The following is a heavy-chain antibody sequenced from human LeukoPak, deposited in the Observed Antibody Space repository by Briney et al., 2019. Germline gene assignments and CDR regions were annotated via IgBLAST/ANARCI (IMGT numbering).Heavy chain of an antibody. CDR2: IYHSGST. D-gene: IGHD3-10*01. J-gene: IGHJ4*02. V-gene: IGHV4-4*02. CDR3: ARWGSNMAREKGDH. Sequence: SETLSLTCAVSGASISSNNWWWSWVRQPPGKGLEWIGEIYHSGSTNYNPSLKSRVTISVDKSKNQFSLKLSPVTAADTAVYYCARWGSNMAREKGDHWGQGTLVTVSS. CDR1: GASISSNNW.